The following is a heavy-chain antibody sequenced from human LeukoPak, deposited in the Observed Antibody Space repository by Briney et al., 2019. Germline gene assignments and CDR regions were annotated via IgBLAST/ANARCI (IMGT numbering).Heavy chain of an antibody. CDR1: GFTFSGYV. CDR2: ISYDGSNE. Sequence: GGSLRLSCAASGFTFSGYVMHWVRQAPGKGLEWVAIISYDGSNEYYADSVKGRFTISRDNAKNSLYLQMNSLRAEDTAVYYCAELGITMIGGVWGKGTTVTISS. D-gene: IGHD3-10*02. CDR3: AELGITMIGGV. V-gene: IGHV3-30*04. J-gene: IGHJ6*04.